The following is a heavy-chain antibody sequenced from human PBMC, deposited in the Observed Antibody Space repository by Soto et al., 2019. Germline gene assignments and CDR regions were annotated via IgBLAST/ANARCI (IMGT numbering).Heavy chain of an antibody. CDR2: INHSGST. V-gene: IGHV4-34*01. D-gene: IGHD3-10*01. Sequence: SETLSLTCAVYGGSFSGYYWSWIRQPPGKGLEWIGEINHSGSTNYNPSLKSRVTISVDTSKNQFSLKLSSVTAADTAVYYCASRSGELLSSYYFDYWGQGTLVTVSS. CDR1: GGSFSGYY. CDR3: ASRSGELLSSYYFDY. J-gene: IGHJ4*02.